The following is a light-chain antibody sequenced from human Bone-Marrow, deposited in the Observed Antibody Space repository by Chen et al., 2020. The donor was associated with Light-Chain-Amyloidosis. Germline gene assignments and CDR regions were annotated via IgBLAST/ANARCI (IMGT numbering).Light chain of an antibody. V-gene: IGLV3-21*03. CDR3: QVWDSSSDLRV. CDR1: NIGSKS. J-gene: IGLJ3*02. Sequence: SYVLNQPPSVSVAPGKTARITCGGNNIGSKSMHWYQQKPGQAPVLVVYDDSDRPSGNPERISGSNSGNTATLTISRVEAGDEADYYCQVWDSSSDLRVFGGGTRLTVL. CDR2: DDS.